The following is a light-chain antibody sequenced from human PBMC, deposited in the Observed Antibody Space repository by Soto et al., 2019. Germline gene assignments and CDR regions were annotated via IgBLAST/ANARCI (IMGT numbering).Light chain of an antibody. CDR3: SSYTRSGTPV. J-gene: IGLJ3*02. CDR2: DVS. V-gene: IGLV2-14*03. CDR1: SSDVGGYNY. Sequence: QSALTQPASVSGSLGQSITISCTGSSSDVGGYNYVSWYQQHSGKAPKLMIYDVSYRPSGVSSRFSGSKAGNTASLTISGLQAEDEADYYCSSYTRSGTPVFGGGTQLTVL.